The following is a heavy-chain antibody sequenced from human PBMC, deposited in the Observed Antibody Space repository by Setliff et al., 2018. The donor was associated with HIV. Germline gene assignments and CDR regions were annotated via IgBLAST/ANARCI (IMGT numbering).Heavy chain of an antibody. D-gene: IGHD1-26*01. CDR1: GGSISGHY. CDR2: IFYTGST. Sequence: SETLSLTCTVSGGSISGHYWSWIRQPPGKGLEWIAYIFYTGSTNYNPSLKSRVTISVDTSKNQFSLKLTSVTATDTAVYYCARDRRDDYYLTAYFDSLGQGTLVTVSS. CDR3: ARDRRDDYYLTAYFDS. V-gene: IGHV4-59*11. J-gene: IGHJ4*02.